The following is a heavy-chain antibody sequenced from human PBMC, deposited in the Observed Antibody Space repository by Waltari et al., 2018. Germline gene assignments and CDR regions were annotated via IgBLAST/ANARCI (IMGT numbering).Heavy chain of an antibody. Sequence: DVQLMQSGGGLVQPGGSLRLSCADSGVTFSSYSVSWIRQAPGKGLEWVSYIASRSSTIVYSDSVSGRFTISRDNAENSLYLEMNDLRVEDTAVYFCARVLSTIGRQYYAMDVWGQGTKV. CDR2: IASRSSTI. J-gene: IGHJ6*02. CDR1: GVTFSSYS. V-gene: IGHV3-48*01. CDR3: ARVLSTIGRQYYAMDV. D-gene: IGHD3-3*01.